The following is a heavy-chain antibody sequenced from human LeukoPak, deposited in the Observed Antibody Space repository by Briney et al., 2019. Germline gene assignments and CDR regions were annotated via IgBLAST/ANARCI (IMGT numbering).Heavy chain of an antibody. CDR2: ISAYNGNT. Sequence: GASVKVSCKASGYTFTTYGISWVRQAPGQGLEWMGWISAYNGNTNYAQKLQGRVTMTTDTSTTTAYMELRSLRSDDTAVYYCARENDFWSGYIGNEIAFDIWGQGTMVTVSS. J-gene: IGHJ3*02. V-gene: IGHV1-18*01. D-gene: IGHD3-3*01. CDR3: ARENDFWSGYIGNEIAFDI. CDR1: GYTFTTYG.